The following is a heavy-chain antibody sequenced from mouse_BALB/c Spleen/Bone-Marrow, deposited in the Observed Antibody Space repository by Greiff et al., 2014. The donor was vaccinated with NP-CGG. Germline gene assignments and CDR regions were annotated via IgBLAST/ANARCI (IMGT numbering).Heavy chain of an antibody. CDR2: IDPANGNT. Sequence: VQLQQSGAELVKPGASVKLSCTASGFNIKDTYMHWVKQRPEHGLEWIGRIDPANGNTKYDPKFQGKATITADTSSNTAYLQLSSLTSEDTAVYYCARYYYGSSYAMDYWGQGTSVTVSS. D-gene: IGHD1-1*01. CDR3: ARYYYGSSYAMDY. CDR1: GFNIKDTY. V-gene: IGHV14-3*02. J-gene: IGHJ4*01.